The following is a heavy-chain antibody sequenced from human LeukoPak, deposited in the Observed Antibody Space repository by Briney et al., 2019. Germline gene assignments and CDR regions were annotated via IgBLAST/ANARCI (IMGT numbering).Heavy chain of an antibody. V-gene: IGHV4-61*02. D-gene: IGHD6-19*01. CDR2: IYTSGST. J-gene: IGHJ6*03. CDR3: ASTKPGYSSGWPRNYYYYYMDV. CDR1: GGSISSGSYY. Sequence: SQTLSLTCTVSGGSISSGSYYWSWIRQPAGMGLEWIGRIYTSGSTNYNPSLKSRVTISVDTSKNQFSLKLSSVTAADTAVYYCASTKPGYSSGWPRNYYYYYMDVWGKGTTVTVSS.